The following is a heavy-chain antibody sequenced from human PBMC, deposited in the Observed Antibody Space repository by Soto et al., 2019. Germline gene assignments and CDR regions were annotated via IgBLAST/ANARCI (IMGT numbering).Heavy chain of an antibody. V-gene: IGHV3-53*01. J-gene: IGHJ6*02. D-gene: IGHD4-4*01. Sequence: GGSLRLSCAASGFTVSSKYMSWVRQAPGKGLEWVSVIYSGGSTYYADSVKGRFTISRDNSKNTLYLQMNSLRAEDTAVYYCARGVLDDYSNYYYYGMDVWGQGTTVTVS. CDR2: IYSGGST. CDR3: ARGVLDDYSNYYYYGMDV. CDR1: GFTVSSKY.